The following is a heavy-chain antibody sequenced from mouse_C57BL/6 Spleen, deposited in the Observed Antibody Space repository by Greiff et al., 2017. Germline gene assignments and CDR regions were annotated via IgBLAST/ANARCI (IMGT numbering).Heavy chain of an antibody. CDR2: ISSGGSTI. Sequence: EVQLVESGRGLVKPGGSLKLSCAASGFTFSDYGMHWVRQAPEKGLEWVAYISSGGSTIYYAATVKGRFTISRDNTRKTLFLLRTRRRSEDAAMYYCAREDPYAMDYWGQGTSVTVSS. V-gene: IGHV5-17*01. J-gene: IGHJ4*01. CDR1: GFTFSDYG. CDR3: AREDPYAMDY.